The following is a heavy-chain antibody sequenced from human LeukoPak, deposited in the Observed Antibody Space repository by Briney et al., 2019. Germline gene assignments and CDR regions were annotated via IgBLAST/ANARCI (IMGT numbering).Heavy chain of an antibody. Sequence: SVKVSCKASGGTFSSYAISWVRQAPGQGLEWMGGIIPIFGTANYAQKFQGRVTITADESTSTAYMELSSLRSEDTAAYYCASLRYSSGWYLDYWGQGTLVTVSS. D-gene: IGHD6-19*01. CDR3: ASLRYSSGWYLDY. V-gene: IGHV1-69*13. J-gene: IGHJ4*02. CDR1: GGTFSSYA. CDR2: IIPIFGTA.